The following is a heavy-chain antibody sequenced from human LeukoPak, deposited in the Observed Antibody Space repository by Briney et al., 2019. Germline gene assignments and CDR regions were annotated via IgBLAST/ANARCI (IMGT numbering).Heavy chain of an antibody. CDR2: IYYSGST. J-gene: IGHJ3*02. CDR1: GGSISSSSYY. CDR3: ARLIYDAFDI. Sequence: SETLSLTCTVSGGSISSSSYYWGWIRQPQGKGLEWIGSIYYSGSTYYNPSLKSRVTISVDTSKNQFSLKLSSVTAADTAVYYCARLIYDAFDIWGQGTMVTVSS. V-gene: IGHV4-39*01.